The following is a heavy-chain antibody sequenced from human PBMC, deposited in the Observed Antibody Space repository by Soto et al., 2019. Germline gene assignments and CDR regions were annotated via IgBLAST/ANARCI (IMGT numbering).Heavy chain of an antibody. CDR2: IYSGGST. D-gene: IGHD5-18*01. CDR1: GFTVSSNY. CDR3: ARGIARHGYSYDYYYYYGMDV. J-gene: IGHJ6*02. V-gene: IGHV3-53*01. Sequence: GGSLRLSCAASGFTVSSNYMSWVRQAPGKGLEWVSVIYSGGSTYYADSVKGRFTISRDNSKNTLYLQMNSLRAEDTAVYYCARGIARHGYSYDYYYYYGMDVWGQGTTVTVSS.